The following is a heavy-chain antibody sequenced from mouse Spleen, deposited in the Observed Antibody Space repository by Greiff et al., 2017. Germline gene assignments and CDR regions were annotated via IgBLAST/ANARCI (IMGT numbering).Heavy chain of an antibody. D-gene: IGHD1-1*01. CDR2: IYPRSGNT. CDR3: AREGGYYPPLFAY. V-gene: IGHV1-81*01. J-gene: IGHJ3*01. Sequence: VQLQQSGAELARPGASVKLSCKASGYTFTSYGISWVKQRTGQGLEWIGEIYPRSGNTYYNEKFKGKATLTADKSSSTAYMELRSLTSEDSAVYFCAREGGYYPPLFAYWGQGTLVTVSA. CDR1: GYTFTSYG.